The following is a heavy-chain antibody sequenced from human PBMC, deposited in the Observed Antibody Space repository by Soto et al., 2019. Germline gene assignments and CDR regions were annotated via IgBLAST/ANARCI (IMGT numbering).Heavy chain of an antibody. CDR1: GGTFSSYA. Sequence: SVKVSCKASGGTFSSYAISWVRQAPGQGLEWMGGIIPIFGTANYAQKFQGRVTITADESTSTAYMELSSLRSEDTAVYYCARDQPSGYPLDRFDPWGQGTLVTVSS. CDR2: IIPIFGTA. D-gene: IGHD3-22*01. V-gene: IGHV1-69*13. CDR3: ARDQPSGYPLDRFDP. J-gene: IGHJ5*02.